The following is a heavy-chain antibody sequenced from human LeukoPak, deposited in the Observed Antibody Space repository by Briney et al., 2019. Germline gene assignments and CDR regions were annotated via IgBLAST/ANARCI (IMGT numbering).Heavy chain of an antibody. CDR3: ARGGYSGYEPFDY. V-gene: IGHV3-30*04. CDR1: GFTFNNYA. CDR2: ISYDGSNK. J-gene: IGHJ4*02. Sequence: GGSLRLSCAASGFTFNNYAMHWVRQAPGKGLEWVAVISYDGSNKYYADSVKGRFTISRDNSKNTLYLQMNNLRAEDTAVYYCARGGYSGYEPFDYWGQGTLVTVSS. D-gene: IGHD5-12*01.